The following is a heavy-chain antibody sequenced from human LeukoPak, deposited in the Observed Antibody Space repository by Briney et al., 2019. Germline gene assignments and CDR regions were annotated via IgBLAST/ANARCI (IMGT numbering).Heavy chain of an antibody. CDR1: GFTVNSNY. CDR3: AREMRSGWSVRDY. CDR2: IYSGGST. D-gene: IGHD6-19*01. J-gene: IGHJ4*02. V-gene: IGHV3-53*01. Sequence: GGSLRLSCAASGFTVNSNYMSWVRQAPGKGLEWVSVIYSGGSTYYADSVKGRFTISRDNSKNTLYLQMNSLRAEDMAVYYCAREMRSGWSVRDYWGQGTLVTVSS.